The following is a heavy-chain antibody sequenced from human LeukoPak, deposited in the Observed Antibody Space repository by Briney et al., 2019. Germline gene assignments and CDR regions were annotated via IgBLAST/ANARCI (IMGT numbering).Heavy chain of an antibody. Sequence: ASETLSLTCTVSGGSISSYYWSWIRQPPGKGLEWIGYIYYSGSTNYNPSLKSRVTISVDTSKNQFSLKLSSVTAADTAVYYCARVVTIFASGPFDPWGQGTLVTVSS. D-gene: IGHD3-3*01. CDR1: GGSISSYY. J-gene: IGHJ5*02. CDR2: IYYSGST. V-gene: IGHV4-59*01. CDR3: ARVVTIFASGPFDP.